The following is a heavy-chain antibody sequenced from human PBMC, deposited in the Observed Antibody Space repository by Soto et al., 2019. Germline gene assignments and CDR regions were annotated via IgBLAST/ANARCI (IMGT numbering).Heavy chain of an antibody. CDR1: GGNISDSSY. J-gene: IGHJ4*02. D-gene: IGHD1-1*01. CDR3: ARHVGYSSSWNGLDS. V-gene: IGHV4-39*01. Sequence: MLRLPWTVSGGNISDSSYWGLIRQYPGKGLEWIGSIYHSGSTFYNPSLKTRVTISVDTSKTQFSLKLTSVTAADTAIYFCARHVGYSSSWNGLDSWGQGTPVIVSS. CDR2: IYHSGST.